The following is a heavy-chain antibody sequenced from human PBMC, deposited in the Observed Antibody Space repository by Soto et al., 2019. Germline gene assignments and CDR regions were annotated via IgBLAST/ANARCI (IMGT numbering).Heavy chain of an antibody. CDR2: INHSGST. CDR3: ARGRLVRRWFDP. D-gene: IGHD3-9*01. Sequence: QVQLQQWGAGLLKPSETLSLTCAVYGGSFSGYYWSWIRQPPGKGLEWIGEINHSGSTNYNPSLKSRVTISVDTSKNQFSLKLSSVTAAATAVYYCARGRLVRRWFDPWGQGTLVTVSS. V-gene: IGHV4-34*01. J-gene: IGHJ5*02. CDR1: GGSFSGYY.